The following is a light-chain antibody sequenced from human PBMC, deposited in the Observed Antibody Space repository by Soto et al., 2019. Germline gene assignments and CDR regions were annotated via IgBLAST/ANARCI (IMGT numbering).Light chain of an antibody. CDR3: QQHNNWPPWT. CDR2: GAS. V-gene: IGKV3-15*01. Sequence: EIVKTQSPATLSVSPGERATLSCRASQGVSSNLAWYQQKPGQAPRLLMYGASTRATGIPDRFSGSGSGTEFTLTISSLQSEDFAVYYCQQHNNWPPWTFGQGTKVEIK. J-gene: IGKJ1*01. CDR1: QGVSSN.